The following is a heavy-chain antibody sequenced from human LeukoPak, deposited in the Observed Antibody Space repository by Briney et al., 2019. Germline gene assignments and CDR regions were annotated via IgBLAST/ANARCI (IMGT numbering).Heavy chain of an antibody. J-gene: IGHJ6*03. CDR1: GGTFSSYA. V-gene: IGHV1-69*06. CDR2: IIPIFGTA. Sequence: PGASVKVSCKASGGTFSSYAISWVRQAPGQGLEWMGGIIPIFGTANYAQKFQGRVTITADKSTSTAYMELSSLRSEDTAVYYCARYSSSWYYGDYVIPYYHYYMDVWGKGTTVTVSS. CDR3: ARYSSSWYYGDYVIPYYHYYMDV. D-gene: IGHD6-13*01.